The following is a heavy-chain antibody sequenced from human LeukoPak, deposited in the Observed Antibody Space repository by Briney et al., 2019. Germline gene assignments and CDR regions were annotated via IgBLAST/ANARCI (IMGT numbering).Heavy chain of an antibody. CDR1: GFTFSTYV. CDR3: ARGRNWFDP. V-gene: IGHV3-30*01. J-gene: IGHJ5*02. CDR2: ISYDGSNK. Sequence: PGGPLRPSCAAFGFTFSTYVFTGFGQVPGKGLEWVAVISYDGSNKYYADSVKGRFTISRDNSKNTLYLQMNSLRAEDTAVYYCARGRNWFDPWGQGTLVTVSS.